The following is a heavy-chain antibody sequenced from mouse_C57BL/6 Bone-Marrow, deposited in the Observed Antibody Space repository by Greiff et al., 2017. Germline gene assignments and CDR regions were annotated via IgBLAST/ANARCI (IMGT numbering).Heavy chain of an antibody. CDR2: INPSSGYT. J-gene: IGHJ4*01. Sequence: QVQLQQSGAELAKPGASVKLSCKASGYTFTSYWMHWVKQRPGQGLEWIGYINPSSGYTKYNQKFKEKATFTADKSSSTAYMQLSSLTYEDSAVYYCAKQLRPLYYAMDYWGQGTSVTVSS. CDR3: AKQLRPLYYAMDY. D-gene: IGHD3-2*02. V-gene: IGHV1-7*01. CDR1: GYTFTSYW.